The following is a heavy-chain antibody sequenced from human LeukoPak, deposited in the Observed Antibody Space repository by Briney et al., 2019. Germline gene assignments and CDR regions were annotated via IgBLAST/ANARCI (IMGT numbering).Heavy chain of an antibody. CDR2: INHSGST. CDR1: GGSFSGYY. J-gene: IGHJ5*02. V-gene: IGHV4-34*01. Sequence: PSETLSLTCAVYGGSFSGYYWSWIRQPPGKGLEWIGEINHSGSTNYNPSLKSRVTISVDTSKNQFSLKLSSVTAADTAVYYCARRGYYYGFDPWGQGTLVTVSS. D-gene: IGHD3-10*01. CDR3: ARRGYYYGFDP.